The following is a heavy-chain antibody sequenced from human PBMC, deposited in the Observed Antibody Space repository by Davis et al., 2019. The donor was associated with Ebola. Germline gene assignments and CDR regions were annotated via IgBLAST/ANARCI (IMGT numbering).Heavy chain of an antibody. D-gene: IGHD3-9*01. J-gene: IGHJ4*02. CDR3: ARLNDDIFTAYPWYFDY. V-gene: IGHV5-51*01. CDR1: GYSFTSYW. CDR2: IYPGDSDT. Sequence: KVSCKGSGYSFTSYWIGWVRQMPGKGLEWMGIIYPGDSDTKYSPSFQGQVTISADRSTNTAYLQWSSLKASDTAMYYCARLNDDIFTAYPWYFDYWGQGALVTVSS.